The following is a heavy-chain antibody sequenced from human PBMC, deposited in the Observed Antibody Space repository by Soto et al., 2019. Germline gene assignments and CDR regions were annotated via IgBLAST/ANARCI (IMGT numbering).Heavy chain of an antibody. D-gene: IGHD6-25*01. CDR2: ISTYNGNT. Sequence: QVQLVQSGAEVKKPGASVKVSCKASGYTFTSYGFGWVRQAPGQGLEWMGWISTYNGNTNYAQKLQGRVTMTTDTSTSTAYMELRSLRSDDTAVYYCARSGSGAAYYYHGLDVWGQGTTVTVSS. CDR1: GYTFTSYG. J-gene: IGHJ6*02. CDR3: ARSGSGAAYYYHGLDV. V-gene: IGHV1-18*04.